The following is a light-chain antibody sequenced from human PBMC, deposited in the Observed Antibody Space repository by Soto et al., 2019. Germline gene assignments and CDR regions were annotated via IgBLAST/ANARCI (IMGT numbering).Light chain of an antibody. J-gene: IGKJ1*01. Sequence: IHMTHSPSTLSASVGDIVTITVRASQSIGDSLAWYQQKPGKAPYLLISDVSSLERGVPSRFSGSGSGTEFTLTISSMQPDDFATFYCQQYNGYSRTFGQGTKVDIK. V-gene: IGKV1-5*01. CDR2: DVS. CDR3: QQYNGYSRT. CDR1: QSIGDS.